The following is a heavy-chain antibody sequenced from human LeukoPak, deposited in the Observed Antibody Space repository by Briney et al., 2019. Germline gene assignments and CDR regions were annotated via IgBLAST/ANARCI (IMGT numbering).Heavy chain of an antibody. V-gene: IGHV1-18*01. D-gene: IGHD2-15*01. Sequence: ASVKVSCKASGYTFTSYGISWVRQAPGQGLEWMGRINPNSGGTNYAQKLQGRVTMTTDTSTSTAYMELRSLRSDDTAVYYCARAPEEMVAASFDPWGQGTLVTVSS. CDR1: GYTFTSYG. CDR2: INPNSGGT. CDR3: ARAPEEMVAASFDP. J-gene: IGHJ5*02.